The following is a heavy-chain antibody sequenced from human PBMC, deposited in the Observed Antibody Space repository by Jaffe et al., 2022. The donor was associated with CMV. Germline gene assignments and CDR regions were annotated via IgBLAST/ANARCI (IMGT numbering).Heavy chain of an antibody. D-gene: IGHD3-16*01. Sequence: EVQLVESGGGLVQPGGSLRLSCAASGFTVSSNYMSWVRQAPGKGLEWVSVIYSGGSTYYADSVKGRFTISRDNSKNTLYLQMNSLRAEDTAVYYCARVRGLPSYNWFDPWGQGTLVTVSS. CDR1: GFTVSSNY. J-gene: IGHJ5*02. CDR3: ARVRGLPSYNWFDP. V-gene: IGHV3-66*01. CDR2: IYSGGST.